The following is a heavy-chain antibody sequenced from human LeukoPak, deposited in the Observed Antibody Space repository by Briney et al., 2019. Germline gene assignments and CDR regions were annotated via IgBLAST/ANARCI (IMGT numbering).Heavy chain of an antibody. D-gene: IGHD2-2*01. J-gene: IGHJ3*02. V-gene: IGHV3-53*01. CDR3: ASADIVVVPAVFAFDI. CDR1: GFTVSSNY. CDR2: IYSGGST. Sequence: TGGSLRLSCAASGFTVSSNYMSWVRQAPGKGLEWVSVIYSGGSTYYADSVKGRFTISRDNSKNTLYLQMNSLRAEDTAVYYCASADIVVVPAVFAFDIWGQGTMVTVSS.